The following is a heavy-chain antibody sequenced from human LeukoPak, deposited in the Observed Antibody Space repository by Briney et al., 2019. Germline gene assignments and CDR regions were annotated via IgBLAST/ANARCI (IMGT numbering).Heavy chain of an antibody. CDR3: ARRRGGGSMDV. D-gene: IGHD3-16*01. J-gene: IGHJ6*02. CDR1: GFTFSGYW. V-gene: IGHV3-7*01. CDR2: IKQDGSEK. Sequence: PGGSLRLSCAASGFTFSGYWMSWVRQAPGKGLEWVVDIKQDGSEKYYVDSVKGRFTISRDNAKNSLSLQMNGLRAEDTAVYYCARRRGGGSMDVWGQGTTVTVSS.